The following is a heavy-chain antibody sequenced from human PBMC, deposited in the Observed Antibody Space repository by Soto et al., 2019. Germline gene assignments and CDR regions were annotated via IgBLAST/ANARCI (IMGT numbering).Heavy chain of an antibody. V-gene: IGHV3-11*01. CDR1: GFSFSDYY. Sequence: QVPLVESGGGLVKPGGSLRLSCAASGFSFSDYYMSWIRQAPGKGLEWVSYISSSGNMVYYADSVKGRFTISGDNAKKSLYLQMNSLRAEDTAVYYCARGNPYNSGYNYWGQGTLVTVSS. CDR3: ARGNPYNSGYNY. J-gene: IGHJ4*02. CDR2: ISSSGNMV. D-gene: IGHD6-19*01.